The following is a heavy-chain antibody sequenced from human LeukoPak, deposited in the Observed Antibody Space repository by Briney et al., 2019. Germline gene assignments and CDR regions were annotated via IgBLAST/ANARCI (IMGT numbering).Heavy chain of an antibody. Sequence: PGGSLRLSCAASGFTFSSYSMNWVRQAPGKGLEWMGIIYPGDSDTRYSPSFQGQVTISADKSISTAYLQWSSLKASDTAMYYCARQVDTAMVTFDYWGQGTLVTVSS. CDR3: ARQVDTAMVTFDY. D-gene: IGHD5-18*01. V-gene: IGHV5-51*01. CDR2: IYPGDSDT. J-gene: IGHJ4*02. CDR1: GFTFSSYS.